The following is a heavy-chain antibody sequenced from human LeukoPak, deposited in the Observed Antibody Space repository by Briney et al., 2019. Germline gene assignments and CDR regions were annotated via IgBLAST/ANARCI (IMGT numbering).Heavy chain of an antibody. J-gene: IGHJ5*02. V-gene: IGHV4-59*08. CDR3: ARRGSSGHYGGWFDP. D-gene: IGHD6-19*01. CDR2: IYYGGTT. CDR1: GGSVSSYY. Sequence: SETLSLTCSVSGGSVSSYYWGWIRQPPGKGLVWIGYIYYGGTTYYNPSLKSRVTISVDTSSNHVSLRLTSVTATDTAVYFCARRGSSGHYGGWFDPWGPGTLVTVSS.